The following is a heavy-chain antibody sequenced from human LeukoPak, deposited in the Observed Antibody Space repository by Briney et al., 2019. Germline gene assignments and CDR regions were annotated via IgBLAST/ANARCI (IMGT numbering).Heavy chain of an antibody. V-gene: IGHV4-61*02. CDR3: ARSALFTVTNWFDP. D-gene: IGHD4-17*01. J-gene: IGHJ5*02. CDR1: GGSISSGSYY. CDR2: IYTSGST. Sequence: SETLSLTCTVSGGSISSGSYYWSWIRQPAGKGLEWIGRIYTSGSTNYNPSLKSRVTVSVDTSKNQFSLNLSSVTAADTAVYYCARSALFTVTNWFDPWGQGTLVTVSS.